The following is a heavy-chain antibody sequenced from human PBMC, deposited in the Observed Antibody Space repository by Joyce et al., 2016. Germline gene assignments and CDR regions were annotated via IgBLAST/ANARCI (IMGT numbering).Heavy chain of an antibody. CDR2: ISSSSSIT. V-gene: IGHV3-48*01. CDR3: AGDSGSYSGAPAI. CDR1: GFTFSPYS. Sequence: EVQLVESGGGLVQPGGSLRLSCAASGFTFSPYSMNWVRQATGKGLEWVSYISSSSSITYYADSVKGRLTISRDNAKNSLYLQMNSLRAEDTAVYYCAGDSGSYSGAPAIWGQGTMVTVSS. J-gene: IGHJ3*02. D-gene: IGHD1-26*01.